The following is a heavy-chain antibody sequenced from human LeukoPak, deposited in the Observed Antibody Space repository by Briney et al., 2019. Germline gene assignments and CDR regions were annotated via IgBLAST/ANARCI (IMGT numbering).Heavy chain of an antibody. Sequence: GKSLKISCKGSGYSFTSYWIGWVRQMPGKGLEWMGIIYPGDSDTRYSPSFQGQVTISADKSISTAYLQWSSLKASDTAMYYCARHDVSSGWYWDFDYWGQGTLVTVSS. V-gene: IGHV5-51*01. J-gene: IGHJ4*02. CDR3: ARHDVSSGWYWDFDY. CDR1: GYSFTSYW. D-gene: IGHD6-19*01. CDR2: IYPGDSDT.